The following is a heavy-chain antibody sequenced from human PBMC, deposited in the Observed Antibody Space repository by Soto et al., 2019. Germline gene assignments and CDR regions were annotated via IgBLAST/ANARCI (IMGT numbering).Heavy chain of an antibody. V-gene: IGHV3-21*01. D-gene: IGHD6-19*01. CDR3: ASEDSSGWYNWFDP. CDR1: GFTFSSYS. J-gene: IGHJ5*02. CDR2: ISSSSSYI. Sequence: EVQLVESGGGLVKPGGALRLSCAASGFTFSSYSMNWVRQAPGKGLEWVSSISSSSSYIYYADSVKGRFTISRDNAKHSLYLQMHSLRAVDTAVYYCASEDSSGWYNWFDPWGQGTLVTVSS.